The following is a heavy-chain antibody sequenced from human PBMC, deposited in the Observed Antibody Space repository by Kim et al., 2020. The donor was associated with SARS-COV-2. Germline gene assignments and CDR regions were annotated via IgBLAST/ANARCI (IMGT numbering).Heavy chain of an antibody. CDR1: GGSFSGYY. Sequence: SETLSLTCAVYGGSFSGYYWSWIRQPPGKGLEWIGEINHSGSTNYNPSLKSRVTISVDTSKNQFSLKLSSVTAADTAVYYCARGRGDSSGYFNWRQGTLV. CDR3: ARGRGDSSGYFN. J-gene: IGHJ4*02. D-gene: IGHD3-22*01. V-gene: IGHV4-34*01. CDR2: INHSGST.